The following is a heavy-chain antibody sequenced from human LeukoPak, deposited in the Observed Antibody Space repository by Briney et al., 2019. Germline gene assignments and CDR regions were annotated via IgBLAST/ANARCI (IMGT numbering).Heavy chain of an antibody. V-gene: IGHV3-7*05. CDR3: AREGREGYNYPALDF. CDR1: GFSFGSYW. CDR2: MKHDGIEK. J-gene: IGHJ4*02. Sequence: GGSLRLSCVASGFSFGSYWMAWVRQAPGKGLEWVANMKHDGIEKYHVDSVKGRFTISRDNTKNSLYLHMSSLRVEDTAVYYCAREGREGYNYPALDFCGQGILVTVSS. D-gene: IGHD5-24*01.